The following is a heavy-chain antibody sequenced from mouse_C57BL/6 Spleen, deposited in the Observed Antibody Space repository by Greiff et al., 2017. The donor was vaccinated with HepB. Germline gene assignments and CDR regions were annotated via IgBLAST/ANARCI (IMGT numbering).Heavy chain of an antibody. CDR2: ISPGNSDT. CDR1: GYTFTSYW. J-gene: IGHJ2*01. V-gene: IGHV1-5*01. CDR3: TKANWDLYYFDY. D-gene: IGHD4-1*01. Sequence: EVQLQQSGTVLARPGASVKMSCKTSGYTFTSYWMHWVKQRPGQGLEWIGAISPGNSDTSYNQKFKGKAKLTAVTSASTAYMELSSLTNEDSAVYYCTKANWDLYYFDYWGQGTTLTVAS.